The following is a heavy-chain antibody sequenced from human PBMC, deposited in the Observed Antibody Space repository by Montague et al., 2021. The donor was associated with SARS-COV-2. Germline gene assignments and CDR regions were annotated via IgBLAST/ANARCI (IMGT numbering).Heavy chain of an antibody. CDR3: ARVAPHYDSITIFRLVIRDRLDP. J-gene: IGHJ5*02. CDR2: IHYSGTT. V-gene: IGHV4-59*01. CDR1: GGSISSYY. Sequence: SETLSLTCTVSGGSISSYYWSWIRQPPGKGLEWIGYIHYSGTTNXNPSLKSRGTISVDTHKNQFSLKLRSVTAADTAVYYCARVAPHYDSITIFRLVIRDRLDPWGQGTLVTVSS. D-gene: IGHD3-3*01.